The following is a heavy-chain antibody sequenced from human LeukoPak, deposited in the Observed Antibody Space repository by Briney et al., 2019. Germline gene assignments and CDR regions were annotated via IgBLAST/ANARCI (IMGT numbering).Heavy chain of an antibody. J-gene: IGHJ6*02. D-gene: IGHD5-18*01. CDR2: INHSGST. CDR3: ASGYSYGNYYYYGMDV. CDR1: GVSFSGYY. Sequence: SETLSLTCAVYGVSFSGYYWSWIRQPPGKGLEWIGEINHSGSTNYNPSLKSRVTISVDTSKNQFSLKLSSVTAADTAVYYCASGYSYGNYYYYGMDVRGQGTTVTVSS. V-gene: IGHV4-34*01.